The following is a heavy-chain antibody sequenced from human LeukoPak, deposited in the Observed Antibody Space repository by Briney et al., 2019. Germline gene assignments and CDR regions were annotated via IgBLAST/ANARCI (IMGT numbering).Heavy chain of an antibody. J-gene: IGHJ4*02. D-gene: IGHD3-22*01. Sequence: PGGSLRLSCAASGFTFSSYAMHWVRQAPGKGLEWVAVISYDGSNKYYADSVKGRFTISRDNSKNTLYLQMNSLRAEDTAVYYCAKKPRYYYDSSGYDYWGQGTLVTVSS. CDR2: ISYDGSNK. CDR1: GFTFSSYA. CDR3: AKKPRYYYDSSGYDY. V-gene: IGHV3-30-3*02.